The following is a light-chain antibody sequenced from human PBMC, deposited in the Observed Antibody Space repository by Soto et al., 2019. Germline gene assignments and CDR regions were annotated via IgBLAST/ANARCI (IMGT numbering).Light chain of an antibody. J-gene: IGKJ1*01. CDR3: QHYSSSLWT. CDR2: DAS. CDR1: QSVDSSY. V-gene: IGKV3D-20*01. Sequence: EIVLTQSPDTLSLTPGERATLSCGASQSVDSSYVAWYQQKPGLAPRLLMFDASSRANGIPDRFRGSGSGTGFTLTISSLEPEDFAVYYCQHYSSSLWTFGQGTKVDIK.